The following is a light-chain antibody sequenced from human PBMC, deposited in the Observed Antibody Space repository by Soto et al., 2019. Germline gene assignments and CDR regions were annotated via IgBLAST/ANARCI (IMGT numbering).Light chain of an antibody. CDR2: DVS. Sequence: QYVLTQPASVSGSPGQSITISCTGTSSDVGGYGYVSWYQQHPGKAPKLMIYDVSNRPSGVSDRFSGSKSGNTASLTISGLQAEDEADYYCSSYTSSSTLVFGTGTKVTVL. CDR3: SSYTSSSTLV. J-gene: IGLJ1*01. CDR1: SSDVGGYGY. V-gene: IGLV2-14*01.